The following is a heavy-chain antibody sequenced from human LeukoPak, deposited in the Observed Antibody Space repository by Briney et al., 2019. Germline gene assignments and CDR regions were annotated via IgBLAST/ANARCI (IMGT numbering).Heavy chain of an antibody. CDR1: GYTFTSYY. Sequence: ASVKVSCKASGYTFTSYYMHWVRQAPGQGLEWMGVINPSGGSTSYAQKFQGRVTMTRDTSTSTVYMELSSLRSEDTAVYYCARVLGYYDSSDHLDYWGQGTLVTVSS. J-gene: IGHJ4*02. V-gene: IGHV1-46*01. D-gene: IGHD3-22*01. CDR2: INPSGGST. CDR3: ARVLGYYDSSDHLDY.